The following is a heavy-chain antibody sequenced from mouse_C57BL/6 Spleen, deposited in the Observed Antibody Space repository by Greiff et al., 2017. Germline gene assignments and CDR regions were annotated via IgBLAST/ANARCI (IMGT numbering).Heavy chain of an antibody. D-gene: IGHD1-1*01. CDR3: ARGVITTVVATDFDV. CDR1: GYTFTSYW. J-gene: IGHJ1*03. V-gene: IGHV1-64*01. Sequence: QVQLQQSGAELVKPGASVKLSCKASGYTFTSYWMHWVKQRPGQGLEWIGMIHPNSGSTNYNEKFKSKATLTVDKSSSTAYMQLSSLTSEDSAVYYCARGVITTVVATDFDVWGTGTTVTVSS. CDR2: IHPNSGST.